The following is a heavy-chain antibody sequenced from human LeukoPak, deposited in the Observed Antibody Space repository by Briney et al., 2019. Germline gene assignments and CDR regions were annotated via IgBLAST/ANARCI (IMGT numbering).Heavy chain of an antibody. CDR1: GFTFSSYG. CDR3: AKDWGSGVPRRFDP. D-gene: IGHD3-16*01. V-gene: IGHV3-23*01. J-gene: IGHJ5*02. Sequence: GSLSLSCAASGFTFSSYGMSWVRQAPGKGLEWVSAISGSGGSTYYADSVKGRFTISRDNSKNTLYLQMNSLRAEDTAVYYCAKDWGSGVPRRFDPWGQGTLVTVSS. CDR2: ISGSGGST.